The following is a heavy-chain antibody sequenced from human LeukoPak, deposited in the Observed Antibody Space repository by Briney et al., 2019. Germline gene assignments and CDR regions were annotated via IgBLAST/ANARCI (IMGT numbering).Heavy chain of an antibody. CDR3: ARDDPLYYYMDV. CDR1: GFTFDDYG. V-gene: IGHV3-20*04. CDR2: INWNGGST. Sequence: GGSLRLSCAASGFTFDDYGMSWVRKAPGRGLEWVSGINWNGGSTGYADSVKGRFTISRDNAKNSLYLQMNSLRAEDTALYYCARDDPLYYYMDVWGKGTTVTVSS. J-gene: IGHJ6*03.